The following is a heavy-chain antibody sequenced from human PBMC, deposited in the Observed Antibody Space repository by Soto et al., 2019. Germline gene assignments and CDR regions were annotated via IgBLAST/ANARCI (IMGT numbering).Heavy chain of an antibody. Sequence: QVQLQQWGAGLLKPSETLSLTCAVYGGSFSGYYWSWIRQPPGKGLEWIGEINHSGSTNYNPSLKSRVTISVDTSKNQFSLKLSSVTAADTAVYYCARDEPRPLLYYDILTGYRYQENTSTNWFDPWGQGTLVTVSS. CDR1: GGSFSGYY. J-gene: IGHJ5*02. D-gene: IGHD3-9*01. V-gene: IGHV4-34*01. CDR2: INHSGST. CDR3: ARDEPRPLLYYDILTGYRYQENTSTNWFDP.